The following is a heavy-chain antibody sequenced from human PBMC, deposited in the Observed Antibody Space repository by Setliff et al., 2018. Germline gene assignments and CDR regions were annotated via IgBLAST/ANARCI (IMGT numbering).Heavy chain of an antibody. V-gene: IGHV4-61*09. CDR3: ARSPSSGAYWNPRPFYSDY. J-gene: IGHJ4*02. D-gene: IGHD1-26*01. Sequence: SETLSLTCSVSGASITSDGFYWTWIRQPAGKGLEWIGHISPSGSTTYNPSVKSRVTISLDTSKNHFSLKLDSVTAADTALYYCARSPSSGAYWNPRPFYSDYWARGTLVTVSS. CDR2: ISPSGST. CDR1: GASITSDGFY.